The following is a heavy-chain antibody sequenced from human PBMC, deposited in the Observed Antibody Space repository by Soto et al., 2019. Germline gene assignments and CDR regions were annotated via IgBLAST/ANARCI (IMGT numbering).Heavy chain of an antibody. Sequence: GGSLRLSCAASGFTFSSYAMHWVRQAPGKGLEWVAVISYDGSDKYNANSVKGRFTISRDNSKNTLYLQMNSLRAEDTAVYYCARDTGPNGYNYYYFGMDVWGQGTTVTVSS. CDR3: ARDTGPNGYNYYYFGMDV. CDR2: ISYDGSDK. V-gene: IGHV3-30-3*01. CDR1: GFTFSSYA. J-gene: IGHJ6*02. D-gene: IGHD5-18*01.